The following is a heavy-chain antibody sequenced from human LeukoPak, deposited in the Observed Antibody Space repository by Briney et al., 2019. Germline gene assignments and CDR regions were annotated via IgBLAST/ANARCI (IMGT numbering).Heavy chain of an antibody. CDR2: IIPIFGTA. D-gene: IGHD2-2*01. CDR1: GGTFSSYA. V-gene: IGHV1-69*13. Sequence: SVKVSCKASGGTFSSYAISWVRQAPGQGLEWMGGIIPIFGTANYAQKFQGRVTITADESTSAAYMELSSLRSEDTAVYYCAREGVVVVPAAKDYYYYYMDVWGKGTTVTVPS. J-gene: IGHJ6*03. CDR3: AREGVVVVPAAKDYYYYYMDV.